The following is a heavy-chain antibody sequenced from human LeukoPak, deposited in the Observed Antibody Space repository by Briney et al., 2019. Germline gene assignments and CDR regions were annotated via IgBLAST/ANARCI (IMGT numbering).Heavy chain of an antibody. CDR1: GYTFTSYG. J-gene: IGHJ4*02. D-gene: IGHD2-15*01. V-gene: IGHV1-18*01. Sequence: GASVKVCCKAAGYTFTSYGISWVRQAPGQGLEWMGWISAYNGKTNYAQKLLGRVNMTTDTSTSTAYMKLRSLRSDDTAVYYCARLLLRGDHGGGLDYWGQGTLVTVSS. CDR3: ARLLLRGDHGGGLDY. CDR2: ISAYNGKT.